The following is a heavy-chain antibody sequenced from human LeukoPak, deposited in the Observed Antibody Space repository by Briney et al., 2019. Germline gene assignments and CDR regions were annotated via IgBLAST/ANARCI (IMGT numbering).Heavy chain of an antibody. D-gene: IGHD6-6*01. Sequence: PGGSLRLSCAASGFTFSSYTMNWVRQVPGKGLEWVSSISSSSSNIYYADSVKGRFTISRDNAMKSLYLQMNSMRAEDTAVYYCARGREGIAARWWVEEPRWYFFDLWGQGTLVTVSS. CDR2: ISSSSSNI. CDR3: ARGREGIAARWWVEEPRWYFFDL. V-gene: IGHV3-21*01. CDR1: GFTFSSYT. J-gene: IGHJ5*02.